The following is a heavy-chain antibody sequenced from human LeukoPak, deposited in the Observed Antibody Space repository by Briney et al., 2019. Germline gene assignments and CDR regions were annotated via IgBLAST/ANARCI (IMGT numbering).Heavy chain of an antibody. J-gene: IGHJ4*02. V-gene: IGHV3-9*01. CDR1: GFTFSSYA. D-gene: IGHD5-18*01. CDR2: ISWNSGGI. CDR3: ARGRYSYDY. Sequence: GGSLRLSCAASGFTFSSYAMSWVRQAPGKGLEWVSGISWNSGGIGYADSVKGRFTISRDNAKNSLYLQMSSLRAEDTAVYYCARGRYSYDYWGQGTLVTVSS.